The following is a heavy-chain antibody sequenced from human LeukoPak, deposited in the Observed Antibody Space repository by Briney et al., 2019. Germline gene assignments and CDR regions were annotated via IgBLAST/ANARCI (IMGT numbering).Heavy chain of an antibody. D-gene: IGHD1-26*01. CDR2: IVQDGSQK. CDR1: GFTFSSHW. CDR3: ARNEKWGRDY. V-gene: IGHV3-7*03. Sequence: GGSLRLSCAATGFTFSSHWMSWVRQAPGKGLEWVANIVQDGSQKYYVDSVKGRFTISRDNGKNSLYLQMNSLRAEDTAVYYCARNEKWGRDYWGQGTLVTVSS. J-gene: IGHJ4*02.